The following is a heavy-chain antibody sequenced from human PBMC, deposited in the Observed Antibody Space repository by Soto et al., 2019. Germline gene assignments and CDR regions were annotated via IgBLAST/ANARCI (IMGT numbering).Heavy chain of an antibody. D-gene: IGHD2-2*01. Sequence: ASVKVSCKASGYTFTSYDINWVRQATGQGLEWMGWMNPNSGNTGYAQKFQGRVTMTRNTPISTAYMELSSLRSEDTAVYYCARVAVVVPAAMSPYYYYMDVWGKGTTVTVSS. CDR2: MNPNSGNT. J-gene: IGHJ6*03. CDR3: ARVAVVVPAAMSPYYYYMDV. CDR1: GYTFTSYD. V-gene: IGHV1-8*01.